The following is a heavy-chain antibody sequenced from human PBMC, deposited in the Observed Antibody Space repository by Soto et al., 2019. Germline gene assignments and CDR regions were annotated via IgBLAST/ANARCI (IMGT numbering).Heavy chain of an antibody. CDR1: GYTFSSYA. V-gene: IGHV1-3*01. D-gene: IGHD7-27*01. CDR3: ARDTGDGTFDF. Sequence: ASVKVSCKASGYTFSSYAMHWVLQAPGQRLEWMGWINAGYGNTKSSQKFQDRVTISRDTSASTAYMELTGLRSEDTAVYYCARDTGDGTFDFWGQGTLVTVSS. CDR2: INAGYGNT. J-gene: IGHJ4*02.